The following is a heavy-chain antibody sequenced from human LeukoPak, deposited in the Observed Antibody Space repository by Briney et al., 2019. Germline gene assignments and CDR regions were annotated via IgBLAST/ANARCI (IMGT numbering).Heavy chain of an antibody. CDR1: EASINNNS. V-gene: IGHV4-59*08. CDR2: IYSSGSA. CDR3: ARHRDYYDT. J-gene: IGHJ4*01. D-gene: IGHD3-22*01. Sequence: PSETLSLTCTVSEASINNNSWTWIRHPPGKGLEWIGYIYSSGSANYNPSLKSRVIISRDTSKNQISLNLTSVTAADTALYFCARHRDYYDTWGHGTLVTVSS.